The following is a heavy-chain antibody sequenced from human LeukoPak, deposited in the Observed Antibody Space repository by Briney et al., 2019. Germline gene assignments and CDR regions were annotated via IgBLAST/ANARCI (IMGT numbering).Heavy chain of an antibody. J-gene: IGHJ6*03. CDR3: AKGSNYDYYYYMDV. V-gene: IGHV3-9*01. Sequence: GRSLRLSCAASGFRFDDYAMHWVRQAPGKGLEWVSGISWNSGGIGYADSVKGRFTISRDNAKNSLYLQMNSLKAEDTALYYCAKGSNYDYYYYMDVWGKGTTVTVSS. CDR1: GFRFDDYA. CDR2: ISWNSGGI. D-gene: IGHD4-11*01.